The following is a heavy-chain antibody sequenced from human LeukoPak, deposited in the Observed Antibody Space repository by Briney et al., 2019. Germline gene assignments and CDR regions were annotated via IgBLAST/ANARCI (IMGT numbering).Heavy chain of an antibody. CDR3: ARADYYDSSGYSLDY. V-gene: IGHV3-21*01. CDR1: GFTFSSYS. CDR2: ISTSSSYI. J-gene: IGHJ4*02. D-gene: IGHD3-22*01. Sequence: GGSLRLSCAASGFTFSSYSMNWVRQAPGKGLEWVSSISTSSSYIYYADSVKGRFTISRDNSKNTLYLQMNSLRAEDTAVYYCARADYYDSSGYSLDYWGQGTLVTVSS.